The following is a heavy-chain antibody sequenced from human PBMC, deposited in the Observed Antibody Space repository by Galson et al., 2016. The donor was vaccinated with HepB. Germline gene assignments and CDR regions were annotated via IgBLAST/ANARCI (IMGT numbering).Heavy chain of an antibody. Sequence: ETLSLTCTVSGGSISSYYWSWIRQPPGKGLEWIAYIHYSGNTNYNPSLRSRVTITVDTSKNQFSLKLSAVTAADTAVYYCARQAAYYDFWSGSYYFDYWGQGTLVTVSP. J-gene: IGHJ4*02. V-gene: IGHV4-59*08. CDR3: ARQAAYYDFWSGSYYFDY. D-gene: IGHD3-3*01. CDR1: GGSISSYY. CDR2: IHYSGNT.